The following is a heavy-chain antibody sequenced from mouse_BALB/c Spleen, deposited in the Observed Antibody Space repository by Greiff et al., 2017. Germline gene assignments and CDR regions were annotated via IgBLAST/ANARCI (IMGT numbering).Heavy chain of an antibody. CDR2: ISDGGSYT. CDR3: ARDPYGPFAY. J-gene: IGHJ3*01. D-gene: IGHD1-1*02. Sequence: EVMLVESGGGLVKPGGSLKLSCAASGFTFSDYYMYWVRQTPEKRLEWVATISDGGSYTYYPDSVKGRFTISRDNAKNNLYLQMSSLKSEDTAMYYCARDPYGPFAYWGQGTLVTVSA. V-gene: IGHV5-4*02. CDR1: GFTFSDYY.